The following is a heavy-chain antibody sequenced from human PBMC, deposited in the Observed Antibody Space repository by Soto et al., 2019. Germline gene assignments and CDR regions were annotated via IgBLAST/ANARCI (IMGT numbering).Heavy chain of an antibody. V-gene: IGHV4-31*03. CDR1: GGSISSGGYY. CDR2: IYYSGST. Sequence: QVQLQESGPGLVKPSQTLSLTCTVSGGSISSGGYYWSWIRQHPGKGLEWIVYIYYSGSTYYNPSLKSRVTISVDTSKNQFSLKLSSVTAADTAVYYCARAGMVAKGYFDYWGQGTLVTVSS. J-gene: IGHJ4*02. D-gene: IGHD1-26*01. CDR3: ARAGMVAKGYFDY.